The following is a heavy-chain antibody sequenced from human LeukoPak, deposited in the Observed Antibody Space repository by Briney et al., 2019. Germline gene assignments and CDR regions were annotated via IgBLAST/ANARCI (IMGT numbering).Heavy chain of an antibody. V-gene: IGHV1-3*01. CDR2: INAGNGNT. J-gene: IGHJ4*02. D-gene: IGHD5-18*01. CDR3: ARSDTAMELFDY. CDR1: GYTFTSYA. Sequence: ASVKVSCKASGYTFTSYAMHWVRQAPGQRLEWMGWINAGNGNTKYSQKFQGRVTITRDTSASTAYMELSSRRSEDTAVYYCARSDTAMELFDYWGQGTLVTVSS.